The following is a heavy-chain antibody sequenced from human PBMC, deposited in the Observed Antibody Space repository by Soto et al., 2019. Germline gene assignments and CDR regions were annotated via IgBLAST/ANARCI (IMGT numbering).Heavy chain of an antibody. D-gene: IGHD2-15*01. Sequence: GASVKVSCKASGYTFTSYGISWVRQAPGQGLEWMGWISAYNGNTNYAQKLQGRVTMTTDTSTSTAYMELRSLRSDDTAVYYCARVERSGGSLYYFDYWGQGTLDTVSS. J-gene: IGHJ4*02. CDR3: ARVERSGGSLYYFDY. V-gene: IGHV1-18*01. CDR2: ISAYNGNT. CDR1: GYTFTSYG.